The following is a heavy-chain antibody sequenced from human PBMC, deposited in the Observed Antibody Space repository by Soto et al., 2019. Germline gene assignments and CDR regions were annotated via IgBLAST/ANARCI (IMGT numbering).Heavy chain of an antibody. J-gene: IGHJ4*02. CDR1: GFSFSSYA. D-gene: IGHD5-12*01. CDR3: AKGSLEYSASVDN. CDR2: ISARGVSS. V-gene: IGHV3-23*01. Sequence: EVQLLESGGGLGQPGGSLRLSCAASGFSFSSYAMVWVRQAPGKGLEWGSVISARGVSSYFADSVKGRFTISRDNSKNVLSLEMNSLRAEDTAIYFCAKGSLEYSASVDNWGQGTLVLVSS.